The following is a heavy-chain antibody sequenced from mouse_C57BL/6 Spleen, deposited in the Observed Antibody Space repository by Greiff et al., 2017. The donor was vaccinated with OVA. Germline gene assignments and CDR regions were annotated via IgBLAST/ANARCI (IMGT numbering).Heavy chain of an antibody. D-gene: IGHD1-1*01. CDR2: ISYSGST. CDR3: ARGGLLLPFAY. V-gene: IGHV3-1*01. J-gene: IGHJ3*01. Sequence: EVQLVESGPGMVKPSQSLSLTCTVTGYSITSGYDWHWIRHFPGNKLEWMGYISYSGSTNYNPYLKSRISITHDTSKNHFFLKLNAVTTEDTATYYCARGGLLLPFAYWGQGTLVTVSA. CDR1: GYSITSGYD.